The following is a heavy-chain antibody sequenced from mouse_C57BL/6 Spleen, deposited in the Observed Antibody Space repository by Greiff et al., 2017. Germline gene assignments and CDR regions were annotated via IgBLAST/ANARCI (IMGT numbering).Heavy chain of an antibody. J-gene: IGHJ2*01. CDR3: ARWGSYVGYHYFDY. CDR2: IDPSDSET. Sequence: QVQLQQPGAELVRPGSSVKLSCKASGYTFTSYWMHWVKQRPIQGLEWIGNIDPSDSETHYNQKFKGKATLTVDKSSSTAYMQLSSLTSEDSAVYYCARWGSYVGYHYFDYWGQGTTLTVSS. D-gene: IGHD2-3*01. CDR1: GYTFTSYW. V-gene: IGHV1-52*01.